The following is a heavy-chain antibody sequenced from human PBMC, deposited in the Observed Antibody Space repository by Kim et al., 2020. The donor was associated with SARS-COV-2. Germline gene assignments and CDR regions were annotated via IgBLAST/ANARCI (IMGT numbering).Heavy chain of an antibody. CDR3: GQIRGDTAMNYDY. D-gene: IGHD5-18*01. J-gene: IGHJ4*02. CDR2: ISSNGGST. V-gene: IGHV3-64D*09. Sequence: GGSLRLSCSASGFTFSSYAMHWVRQAPGKGLEYVSAISSNGGSTYYADSVKGRFTISRYNSKNTLYLQMSSLRAEDTAVYYCGQIRGDTAMNYDYWGQGTLVTVSS. CDR1: GFTFSSYA.